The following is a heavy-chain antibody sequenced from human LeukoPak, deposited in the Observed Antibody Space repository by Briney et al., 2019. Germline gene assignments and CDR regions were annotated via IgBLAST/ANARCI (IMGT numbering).Heavy chain of an antibody. CDR3: AKDPPLRRIVVVPAAIPDY. CDR2: ISGSGGST. V-gene: IGHV3-23*01. CDR1: GFTFSSYA. J-gene: IGHJ4*02. D-gene: IGHD2-2*01. Sequence: AGGSLRLSCAASGFTFSSYAMSWVRQAPGKGLEWVSAISGSGGSTYYADSVQGRFTISRDNSKNTLYLQMNSLRAEDTAVYYCAKDPPLRRIVVVPAAIPDYWGQGTLVTVSS.